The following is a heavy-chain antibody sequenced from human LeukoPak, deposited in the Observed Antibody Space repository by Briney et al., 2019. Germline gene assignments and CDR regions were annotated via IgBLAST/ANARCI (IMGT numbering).Heavy chain of an antibody. CDR3: ARERMSGMDV. CDR1: GGSISSSSYY. CDR2: IYYSGST. Sequence: SETLSLTCTVSGGSISSSSYYWSWIRQPPGKGLEWIGYIYYSGSTNYNPSLKSRVTISVDTSKNQFSLKLSSVTAADTAVYYCARERMSGMDVWGQGTTVTVSS. J-gene: IGHJ6*02. D-gene: IGHD2-8*01. V-gene: IGHV4-61*01.